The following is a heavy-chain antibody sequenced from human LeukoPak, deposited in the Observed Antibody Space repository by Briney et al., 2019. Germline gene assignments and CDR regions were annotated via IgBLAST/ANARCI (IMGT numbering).Heavy chain of an antibody. J-gene: IGHJ6*02. Sequence: GASVKVSCKASGYTFTSYGISWVRQAPGQGLEWMGWISAYNGNTNYAQKLQGRLTMTTDTSTSTAYMELRSLRSDDTAVYYCARDFDNPENSCPSTSCIDVWGQGTTVTVSS. D-gene: IGHD2-2*01. V-gene: IGHV1-18*01. CDR2: ISAYNGNT. CDR1: GYTFTSYG. CDR3: ARDFDNPENSCPSTSCIDV.